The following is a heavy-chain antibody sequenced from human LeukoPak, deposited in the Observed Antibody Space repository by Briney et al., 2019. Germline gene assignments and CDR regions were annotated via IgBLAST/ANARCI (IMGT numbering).Heavy chain of an antibody. V-gene: IGHV1-69*04. CDR3: ARVRSGYYGSGSPGGDFDY. D-gene: IGHD3-10*01. J-gene: IGHJ4*02. CDR1: GGTFSSYA. Sequence: SVKVSCKASGGTFSSYAISWVRQAPGQGLEWMGRIIPILGIANYAQKFQGRVTITADKSTSTAYMELSSLRSEDTAVYYCARVRSGYYGSGSPGGDFDYWGQGALVTVSS. CDR2: IIPILGIA.